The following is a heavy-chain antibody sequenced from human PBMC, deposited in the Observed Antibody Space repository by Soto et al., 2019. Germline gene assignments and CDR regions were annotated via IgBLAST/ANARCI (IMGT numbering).Heavy chain of an antibody. J-gene: IGHJ6*02. Sequence: ASVKVSCRASGYTFTGQYMHWVRQAPGQGLEWMGWINPNSGDTNYAQKFQGRVTMTRDTSIGTAYMELSSLRSNDTAIYYCARESSGITLYGMDVWGQGTTVTVSS. D-gene: IGHD1-7*01. CDR1: GYTFTGQY. CDR2: INPNSGDT. CDR3: ARESSGITLYGMDV. V-gene: IGHV1-2*02.